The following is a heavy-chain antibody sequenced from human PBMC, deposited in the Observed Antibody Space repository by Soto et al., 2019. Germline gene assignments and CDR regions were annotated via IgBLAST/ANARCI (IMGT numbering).Heavy chain of an antibody. V-gene: IGHV4-59*08. CDR2: IYYSGST. CDR1: GGSISSYY. CDR3: ARLTSFWSGYPGYYFDY. Sequence: SETLSLTCTVSGGSISSYYWSWIRQPPGKGLEWIGYIYYSGSTNYNPSLKSRVTISVDTSKNQFSLKLSSVTAADTAVYYCARLTSFWSGYPGYYFDYWGQGTLVTVSS. J-gene: IGHJ4*02. D-gene: IGHD3-3*01.